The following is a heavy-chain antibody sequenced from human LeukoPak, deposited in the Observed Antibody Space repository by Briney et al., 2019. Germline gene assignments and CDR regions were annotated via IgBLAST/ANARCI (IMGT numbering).Heavy chain of an antibody. Sequence: GSSVKVSCKASGGTFSSYAISWVRQAPGQGLEWMGGIIPIFGTANYARKFQGRVTITTDESTSTAYMELSSLRSEDTAVYYCARDSGSPNWFDPWGQGTLVTVSS. V-gene: IGHV1-69*05. D-gene: IGHD3-10*01. CDR1: GGTFSSYA. CDR2: IIPIFGTA. J-gene: IGHJ5*02. CDR3: ARDSGSPNWFDP.